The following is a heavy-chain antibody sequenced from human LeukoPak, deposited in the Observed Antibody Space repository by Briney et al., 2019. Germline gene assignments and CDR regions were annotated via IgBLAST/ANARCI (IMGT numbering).Heavy chain of an antibody. D-gene: IGHD4-17*01. CDR2: IIPILGIA. CDR3: ARGRHRVTTHPEDAFDI. J-gene: IGHJ3*02. Sequence: SVKVSCKASGGTFSSYAISWVRQAPGQGLEWRGRIIPILGIANYAQKFQGRVTITADKSTSTAYMERSSLRSEDTAVYSCARGRHRVTTHPEDAFDIWGQGTMVTVSS. V-gene: IGHV1-69*04. CDR1: GGTFSSYA.